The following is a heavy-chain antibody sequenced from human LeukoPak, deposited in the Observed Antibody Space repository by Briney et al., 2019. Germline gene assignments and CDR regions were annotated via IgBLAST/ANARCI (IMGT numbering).Heavy chain of an antibody. V-gene: IGHV3-53*01. D-gene: IGHD1-26*01. Sequence: GGSLRLSCAASGFSFSSNSMNWVRQAPGKGLEWVSVIYSGGSTYYADSVKGRFTISRDNSKNTLYLQMNSLRAEDTAIYYCAKDRVGAILYFDYWGQGSLVTVSS. J-gene: IGHJ4*02. CDR2: IYSGGST. CDR3: AKDRVGAILYFDY. CDR1: GFSFSSNS.